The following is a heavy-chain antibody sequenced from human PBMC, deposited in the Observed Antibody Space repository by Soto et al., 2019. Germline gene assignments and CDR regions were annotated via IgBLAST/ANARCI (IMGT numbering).Heavy chain of an antibody. D-gene: IGHD2-21*02. V-gene: IGHV4-30-2*01. CDR3: ARSYSGGDAYFDY. CDR1: VGSISSGGHA. Sequence: TSETLYLTCAVSVGSISSGGHAWAWIRQPPGKGLEWVGYIYQSGSTYYNPSLKSRVTIAADRSKNQFSLNLASVTAADTAVYYCARSYSGGDAYFDYWGQGTVVTVSS. J-gene: IGHJ4*02. CDR2: IYQSGST.